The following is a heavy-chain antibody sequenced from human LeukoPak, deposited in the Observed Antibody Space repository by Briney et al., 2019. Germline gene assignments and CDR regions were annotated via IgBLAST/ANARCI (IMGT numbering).Heavy chain of an antibody. V-gene: IGHV3-64*01. Sequence: GGSLRLSCAASGFTFSSYSMNWVRQAPGKGLEYVSAISSNGGSTYYANSVKGRFTISRDNSKNTLYLQMGSLRAEDMAVYYCARDGELLPYYYYMDVWGKGTTVTVSS. CDR1: GFTFSSYS. CDR2: ISSNGGST. D-gene: IGHD1-26*01. CDR3: ARDGELLPYYYYMDV. J-gene: IGHJ6*03.